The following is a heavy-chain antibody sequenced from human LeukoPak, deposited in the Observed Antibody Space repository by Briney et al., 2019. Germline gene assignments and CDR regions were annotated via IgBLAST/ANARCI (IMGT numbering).Heavy chain of an antibody. J-gene: IGHJ4*02. Sequence: GGSLRPSCAASGFTFSSYWMNWVRLAPGKGLEWVANIKEDGSEKYYVDSVEGRFTISRDNAKNSLYLQMNSLRAEDTAVYYCARGGGYYFDHLGQGTLVTVSS. CDR1: GFTFSSYW. CDR2: IKEDGSEK. V-gene: IGHV3-7*01. CDR3: ARGGGYYFDH. D-gene: IGHD5-24*01.